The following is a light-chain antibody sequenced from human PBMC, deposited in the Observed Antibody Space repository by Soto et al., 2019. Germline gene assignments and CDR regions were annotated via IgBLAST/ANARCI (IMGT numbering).Light chain of an antibody. V-gene: IGKV3-11*01. J-gene: IGKJ5*01. Sequence: DIVVTQTPATLSLSPEERVTLSCRASQSVSNYLAWYQQRPGQAPRLLIYGASNRATGIPARFSGSGSGTDFTLTIDSLEPEDFAVYYCQQRSNWPANFGQGTRLEIK. CDR3: QQRSNWPAN. CDR1: QSVSNY. CDR2: GAS.